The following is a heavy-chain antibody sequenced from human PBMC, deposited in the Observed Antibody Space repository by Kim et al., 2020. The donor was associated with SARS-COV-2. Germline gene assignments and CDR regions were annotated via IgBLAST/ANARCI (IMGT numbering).Heavy chain of an antibody. V-gene: IGHV3-48*03. J-gene: IGHJ4*02. CDR3: APLHFYSSAH. Sequence: GGSLRLSCAASGLNFNIQYMTWVRQAPGKGLEWVSFIGGSDGVVSYADSVRGRFAISRDNARNTVYLQMNSLRAEDTAIYYCAPLHFYSSAHWGPGTLVT. D-gene: IGHD6-19*01. CDR1: GLNFNIQY. CDR2: IGGSDGVV.